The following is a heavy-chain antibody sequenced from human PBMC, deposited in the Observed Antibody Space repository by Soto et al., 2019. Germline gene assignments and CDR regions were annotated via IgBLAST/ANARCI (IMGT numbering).Heavy chain of an antibody. V-gene: IGHV1-69*01. J-gene: IGHJ2*01. CDR1: GGTFSSYA. Sequence: QVQPMQSGAEVKKTGSSVKVSCKASGGTFSSYAISWVRQAPGQGLEWMGGIIPIFCTANYAQKFQVRVTITADETTSTAYMELSSLRSEDTAVYYCARSRLPGYDSSGWYWYSDLWGRGTLVTVSS. D-gene: IGHD3-22*01. CDR2: IIPIFCTA. CDR3: ARSRLPGYDSSGWYWYSDL.